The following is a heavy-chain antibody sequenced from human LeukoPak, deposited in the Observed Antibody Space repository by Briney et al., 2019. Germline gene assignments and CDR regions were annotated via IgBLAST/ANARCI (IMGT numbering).Heavy chain of an antibody. CDR3: ARGRRLTGYYDFDY. CDR1: GYTFTTYD. D-gene: IGHD3-9*01. V-gene: IGHV1-8*01. CDR2: MNPNSGNT. J-gene: IGHJ4*02. Sequence: VASVKVSCKASGYTFTTYDINWVRQATGQGLEWMGWMNPNSGNTGYAQKFQGRVTMTRNTSISTAYMELSSLRSEDTAVYYCARGRRLTGYYDFDYWGQGTLVTVSS.